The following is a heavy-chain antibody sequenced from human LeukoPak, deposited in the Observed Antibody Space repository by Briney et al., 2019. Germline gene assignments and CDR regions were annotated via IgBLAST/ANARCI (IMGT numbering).Heavy chain of an antibody. CDR3: ARAYNWNDPSPFDY. V-gene: IGHV3-21*01. CDR2: ISSSSSYI. D-gene: IGHD1-1*01. Sequence: GGSLRLSCAASGFTFSSYSMNWVRQAPGKGLEWVSSISSSSSYIYYADSVKGRFTISRDNAKNSLYLQMNSLRAEDTAVYYCARAYNWNDPSPFDYWGQGTLATVSS. CDR1: GFTFSSYS. J-gene: IGHJ4*02.